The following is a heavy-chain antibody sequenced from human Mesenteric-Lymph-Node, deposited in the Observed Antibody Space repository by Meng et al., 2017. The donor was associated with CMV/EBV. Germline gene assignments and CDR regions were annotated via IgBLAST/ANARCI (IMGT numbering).Heavy chain of an antibody. Sequence: GSLRLSCTVSGGPVRSGGYYWSWIRQPPGKGLEWIAYIYYSGSTNYNPSLRSRLTTSVDTSKNQFSMRLSSVTAADTALYFCARVRRYCDSATCEAWGQGTLVTVSS. CDR1: GGPVRSGGYY. V-gene: IGHV4-61*08. D-gene: IGHD2-2*01. CDR3: ARVRRYCDSATCEA. J-gene: IGHJ5*02. CDR2: IYYSGST.